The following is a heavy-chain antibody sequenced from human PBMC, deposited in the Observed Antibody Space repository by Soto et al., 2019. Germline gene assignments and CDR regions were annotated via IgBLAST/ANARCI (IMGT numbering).Heavy chain of an antibody. V-gene: IGHV4-30-4*01. CDR3: ARVVYSSSKRFLARWFDP. D-gene: IGHD6-6*01. CDR1: GGYSRSGDYY. Sequence: SSLPMCLTSTVSGGYSRSGDYYWSWIRQPPGKGLEWIGYIYYSGSTYYNPSLKSRVTISVDTSKNQFSLKLSSVTAADTAVYYCARVVYSSSKRFLARWFDPWGQGTLVTVSS. J-gene: IGHJ5*02. CDR2: IYYSGST.